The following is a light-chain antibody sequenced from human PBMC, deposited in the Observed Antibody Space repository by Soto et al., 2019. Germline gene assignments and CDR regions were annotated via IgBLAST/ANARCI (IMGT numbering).Light chain of an antibody. CDR2: GAS. CDR3: QQSGLSGT. J-gene: IGKJ1*01. V-gene: IGKV3-20*01. CDR1: QSLTRN. Sequence: EKVISQSPGTLSVYPEEGVTLSCRASQSLTRNLAWYQHKPGQAPRLLIYGASNRATGIPDRFSGSGSGTDFTLTISRLEPEDFAVYYCQQSGLSGTFAQGTNVDIK.